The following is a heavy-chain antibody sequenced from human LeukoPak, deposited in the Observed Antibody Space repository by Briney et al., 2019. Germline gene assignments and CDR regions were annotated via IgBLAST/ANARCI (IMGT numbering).Heavy chain of an antibody. CDR3: ARSVARITGPEDYFDY. J-gene: IGHJ4*02. D-gene: IGHD1-20*01. CDR2: VYYSGTT. CDR1: GDSIISSTYY. V-gene: IGHV4-39*07. Sequence: KPSETLSLTCSVSGDSIISSTYYWGWIRQPPGKGLEWIGSVYYSGTTYSHPSLESRVTITIDTSKNQFSLKLSSVAAADTAVYYCARSVARITGPEDYFDYWGQGTLVTVSS.